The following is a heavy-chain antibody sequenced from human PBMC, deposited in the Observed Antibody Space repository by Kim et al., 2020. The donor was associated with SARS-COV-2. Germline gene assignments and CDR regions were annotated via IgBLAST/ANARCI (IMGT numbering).Heavy chain of an antibody. J-gene: IGHJ4*02. D-gene: IGHD6-19*01. CDR3: AKEEEQWLVLDY. Sequence: YYADSVKGRFTISRDNSKNTLYLQMNSLRAEDTAVYYCAKEEEQWLVLDYWGQGTLVTVSS. V-gene: IGHV3-23*01.